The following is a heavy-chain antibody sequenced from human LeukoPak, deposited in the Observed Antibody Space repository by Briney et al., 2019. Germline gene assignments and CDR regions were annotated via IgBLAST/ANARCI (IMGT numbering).Heavy chain of an antibody. D-gene: IGHD3-16*01. V-gene: IGHV6-1*01. CDR2: TYYRSKWYT. CDR1: GDSFSSNSAA. J-gene: IGHJ5*02. Sequence: PSQTLSLTCAISGDSFSSNSAAWNWIRQSPSRGLEWLGRTYYRSKWYTYYAVSVKGRITINSDTSKNQFSLQLNSVTPEDTAVYYCARGWGGNIDQWGQGTLVTVSS. CDR3: ARGWGGNIDQ.